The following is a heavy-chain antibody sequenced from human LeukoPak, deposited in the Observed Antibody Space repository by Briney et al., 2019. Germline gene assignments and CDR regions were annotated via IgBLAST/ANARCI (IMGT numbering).Heavy chain of an antibody. CDR2: ISISGNTI. CDR3: ARVRKGSDAFDI. V-gene: IGHV3-48*03. Sequence: GGSLRLSCAASGFTFSTYEMNWVRQAPGKGLEWVSFISISGNTIYYADSVKGRFTISRDNAKDSLYLQMNSLRAEDTAVYYCARVRKGSDAFDIWGQGTMVSVSS. J-gene: IGHJ3*02. CDR1: GFTFSTYE.